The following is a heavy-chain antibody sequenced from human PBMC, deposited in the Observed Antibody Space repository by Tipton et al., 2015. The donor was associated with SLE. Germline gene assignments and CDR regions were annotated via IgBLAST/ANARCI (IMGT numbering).Heavy chain of an antibody. J-gene: IGHJ3*02. V-gene: IGHV3-30*02. CDR2: IRYDGSDL. Sequence: SLRLSCAASGFTFSSYVIHWVRQAPGKGLEWVPLIRYDGSDLYYADSVRGRFTISRDNSKDTVYLQMNSLRAEDTAVYYCARRMYSSSWYDDAFDIWGQGTMVTVSS. CDR1: GFTFSSYV. CDR3: ARRMYSSSWYDDAFDI. D-gene: IGHD6-13*01.